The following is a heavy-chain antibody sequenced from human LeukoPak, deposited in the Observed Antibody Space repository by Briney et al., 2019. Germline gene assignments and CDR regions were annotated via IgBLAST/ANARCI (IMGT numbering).Heavy chain of an antibody. CDR1: GGSISSYY. CDR2: IYTSGST. V-gene: IGHV4-4*07. CDR3: ARDYRPYYYDSSGYYYDAFDI. Sequence: KPSETLSLTCTVSGGSISSYYWSWIRQPAGKGLEWIGHIYTSGSTNYNPSLKSRVTMPVDTSKNQFSLKLSSVTAADTAVYYCARDYRPYYYDSSGYYYDAFDIWGQGTMVTVSS. D-gene: IGHD3-22*01. J-gene: IGHJ3*02.